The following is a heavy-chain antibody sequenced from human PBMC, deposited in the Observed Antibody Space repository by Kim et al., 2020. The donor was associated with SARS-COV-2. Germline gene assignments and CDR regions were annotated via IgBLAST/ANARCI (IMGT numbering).Heavy chain of an antibody. CDR3: ARQSNMDV. J-gene: IGHJ6*02. CDR2: INIANGNI. V-gene: IGHV1-3*04. CDR1: GYTFTSSG. Sequence: ASVKVSCKASGYTFTSSGISWARQAPGQRLEWMGWINIANGNIKYSQKFQDRVTISRDTSARTAYMELNSLRSEDAAVYYCARQSNMDVWGQGIPVTVSS.